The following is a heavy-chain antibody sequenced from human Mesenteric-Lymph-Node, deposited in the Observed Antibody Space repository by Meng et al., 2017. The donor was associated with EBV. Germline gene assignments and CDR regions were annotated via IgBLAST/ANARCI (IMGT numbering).Heavy chain of an antibody. CDR2: INAGNGNT. D-gene: IGHD2-21*01. Sequence: QGQRGQAWDEVKKPGASVKVSCKASGYTFTSYAMHWVRQAPGQRLEWMGWINAGNGNTKYSQKFQGRVTITRDTSASTAYMELSRLRSEDTAVYYCARVEVGITSGDYWGQGTLVTVSS. J-gene: IGHJ4*02. CDR1: GYTFTSYA. V-gene: IGHV1-3*01. CDR3: ARVEVGITSGDY.